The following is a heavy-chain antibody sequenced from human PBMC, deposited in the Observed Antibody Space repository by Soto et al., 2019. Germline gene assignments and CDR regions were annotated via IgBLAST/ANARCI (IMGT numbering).Heavy chain of an antibody. CDR2: INPSGGST. J-gene: IGHJ4*02. V-gene: IGHV1-46*01. CDR3: AVGVATIGGFDY. CDR1: GYTFTSYY. Sequence: QVQLVQSGAEVKKPGASVKVSCKASGYTFTSYYMHWVRQAPGQGLEWMGIINPSGGSTSYAQKFQGRVTMTRDTSTSTVYMELSSLRSEDSAVYYCAVGVATIGGFDYWGQGTLVTVSS. D-gene: IGHD5-12*01.